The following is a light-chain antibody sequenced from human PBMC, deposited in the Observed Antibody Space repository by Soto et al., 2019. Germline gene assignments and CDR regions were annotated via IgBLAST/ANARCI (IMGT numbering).Light chain of an antibody. CDR2: GAS. J-gene: IGKJ1*01. Sequence: EIVMTQSPATLSVSPGERATLSCSASQSVSSNLAWYQQKPGQAPRLLIYGASTRATDVPARFSGSGSGTEFTLTISSLQSEDFAVYYCQQYNNWPETFGQGTKV. CDR1: QSVSSN. V-gene: IGKV3-15*01. CDR3: QQYNNWPET.